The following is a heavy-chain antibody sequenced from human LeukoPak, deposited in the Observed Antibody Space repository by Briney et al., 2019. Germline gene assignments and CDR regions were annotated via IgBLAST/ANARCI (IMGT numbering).Heavy chain of an antibody. V-gene: IGHV4-39*07. Sequence: SETLSLTCTVSGGSITSSSDYWGWIRQAPGKVLDWIGSIYYYGSTDYNPSLKSRVTISVDTSKNQFSLKLSSVTAADTAVYYCARGRASKVRFLEWLLGRINWFDPWGQGTLVTVSS. CDR1: GGSITSSSDY. J-gene: IGHJ5*02. D-gene: IGHD3-3*01. CDR2: IYYYGST. CDR3: ARGRASKVRFLEWLLGRINWFDP.